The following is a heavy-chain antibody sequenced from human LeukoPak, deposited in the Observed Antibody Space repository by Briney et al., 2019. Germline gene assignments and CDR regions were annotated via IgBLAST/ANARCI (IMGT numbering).Heavy chain of an antibody. CDR3: AKVMGGVVVIAPLAY. CDR2: ISGSGGST. V-gene: IGHV3-23*01. J-gene: IGHJ4*02. CDR1: GFTFSSYW. D-gene: IGHD2-21*01. Sequence: GGSLRLSCAASGFTFSSYWMSWVRQAPGKGLEWVSAISGSGGSTYYADSVKGRFTISRDNSKNTLYLQMNSLRAKDTAVYYCAKVMGGVVVIAPLAYWGQGTLVTVSS.